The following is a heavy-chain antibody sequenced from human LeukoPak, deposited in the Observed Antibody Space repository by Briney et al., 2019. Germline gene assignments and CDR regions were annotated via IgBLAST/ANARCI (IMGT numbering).Heavy chain of an antibody. CDR3: ARGGLRYFDWLLPDFDY. CDR2: ISSSGSTI. V-gene: IGHV3-48*03. Sequence: GGSLRLSCAASGFTFSSYEMNWVRQAPGKGLEWVSYISSSGSTIYYADSVKRRFTISRDNAKNSLYLQMNSLRAEDTAVYYCARGGLRYFDWLLPDFDYWGQGTLVTVSS. CDR1: GFTFSSYE. J-gene: IGHJ4*02. D-gene: IGHD3-9*01.